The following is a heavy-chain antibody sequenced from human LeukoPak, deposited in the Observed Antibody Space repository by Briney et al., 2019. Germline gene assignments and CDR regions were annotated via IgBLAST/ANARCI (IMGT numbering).Heavy chain of an antibody. J-gene: IGHJ5*02. Sequence: GGSLRLSCAASGFTFSSYSMNWVRQAPGERLEWVSSISSSSSYIYYADSVKGRFTISRDDAKNSLFLQMNSLRAEDTAVYYCARNHYGDYEGGDWFDPWGQGTLVTVSS. CDR1: GFTFSSYS. D-gene: IGHD4-17*01. CDR2: ISSSSSYI. V-gene: IGHV3-21*01. CDR3: ARNHYGDYEGGDWFDP.